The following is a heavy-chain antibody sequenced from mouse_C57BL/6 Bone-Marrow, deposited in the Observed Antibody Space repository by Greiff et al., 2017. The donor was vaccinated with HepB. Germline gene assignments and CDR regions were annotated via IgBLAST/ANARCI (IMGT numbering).Heavy chain of an antibody. Sequence: EVQLQQSGTVLARPGASVKMSCKTSGYTFTSYWMHWVKQRPGQGLEWIGAIYPGNSDTSYNQKFKGKAKLTAVTSASTAYMELSSLTNEDSAVYYSTVHYYASSYYAMDYWGQGTSVTVSS. D-gene: IGHD1-1*01. CDR1: GYTFTSYW. CDR3: TVHYYASSYYAMDY. CDR2: IYPGNSDT. V-gene: IGHV1-5*01. J-gene: IGHJ4*01.